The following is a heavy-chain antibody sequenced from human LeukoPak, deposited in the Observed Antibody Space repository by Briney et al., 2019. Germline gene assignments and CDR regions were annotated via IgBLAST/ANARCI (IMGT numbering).Heavy chain of an antibody. CDR1: GFTFSRYS. J-gene: IGHJ4*02. CDR3: AREGYGDYSEVFDY. D-gene: IGHD4-17*01. V-gene: IGHV3-21*01. CDR2: IGGSSTSI. Sequence: GGSLRLSCAASGFTFSRYSMNWVRQAPGKGLEWVSSIGGSSTSIYYADSVKGRFTISRDNAKNSLYLQMNSLRAEDTAVYYCAREGYGDYSEVFDYWGQGTLVTVSS.